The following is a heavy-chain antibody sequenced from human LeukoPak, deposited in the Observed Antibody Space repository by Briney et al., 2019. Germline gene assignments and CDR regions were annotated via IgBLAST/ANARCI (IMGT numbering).Heavy chain of an antibody. CDR2: IYDSGST. V-gene: IGHV4-61*08. CDR1: GDSISSGGYS. D-gene: IGHD3-22*01. J-gene: IGHJ3*02. CDR3: ASLTTADAFDI. Sequence: PSETLSLTCDVSGDSISSGGYSWSWVRQPPGKGLEWIGYIYDSGSTNYNPSLKGRVTISVDTSKNQFSLKLSSVTAADTAVFYCASLTTADAFDIWGQGTMVTVSS.